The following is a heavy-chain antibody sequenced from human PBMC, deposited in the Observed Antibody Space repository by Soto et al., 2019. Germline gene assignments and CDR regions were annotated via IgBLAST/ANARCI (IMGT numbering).Heavy chain of an antibody. CDR2: ISGSGGST. CDR1: GFTFSSYA. CDR3: AKSVVVARRTLRDAFDI. J-gene: IGHJ3*02. V-gene: IGHV3-23*01. Sequence: GGSLRLSCAASGFTFSSYAMSWVRQAPGKGLEWVSAISGSGGSTYYADSVKGRFTISRDNSKNTLYLQMNSLRAEDTVVYYCAKSVVVARRTLRDAFDIWGQGTMVTVSS. D-gene: IGHD2-15*01.